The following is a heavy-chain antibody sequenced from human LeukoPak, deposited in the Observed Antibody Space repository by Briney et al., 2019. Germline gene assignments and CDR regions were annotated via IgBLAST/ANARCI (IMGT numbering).Heavy chain of an antibody. D-gene: IGHD1-14*01. CDR2: ISASSSFI. CDR3: AAAPELPGWFDP. Sequence: GGSPRLSCASGFTLSGYNMNWVRQAPGKGLEWVASISASSSFIYYSDSVRGRFTISRDNPKKSLYLQMNNLRVEDTAVYLCAAAPELPGWFDPWGQGTLVTVSS. CDR1: GFTLSGYN. V-gene: IGHV3-21*01. J-gene: IGHJ5*02.